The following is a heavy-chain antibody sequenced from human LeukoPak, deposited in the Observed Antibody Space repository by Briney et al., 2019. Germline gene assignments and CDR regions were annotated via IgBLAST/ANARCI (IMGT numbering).Heavy chain of an antibody. J-gene: IGHJ6*02. CDR2: INHSGST. CDR3: ARYCSSTSCYHGMDV. CDR1: GGSFSGYY. D-gene: IGHD2-2*01. Sequence: SETLSLTCAVYGGSFSGYYWSWIRQPPGKGLVWIGEINHSGSTNYNPSLKSRVTISVDTSKNQFSLKLSSVTAADTAVYYCARYCSSTSCYHGMDVWGQGTTVTVSS. V-gene: IGHV4-34*01.